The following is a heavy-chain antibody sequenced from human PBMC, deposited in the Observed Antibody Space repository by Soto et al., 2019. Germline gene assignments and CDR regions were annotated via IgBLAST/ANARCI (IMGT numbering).Heavy chain of an antibody. V-gene: IGHV3-53*02. CDR2: IYSDGTT. J-gene: IGHJ4*02. Sequence: EVQLVETGGGLIQPGGSLRLSCAASGFTVSSNYMNWVRQAPGKGLEWVSIIYSDGTTSYADSVKGRFTISRDHFKNTLHLQMNSLRAEDTAVYDCAILSNWGQGTLVTVSS. CDR1: GFTVSSNY. CDR3: AILSN. D-gene: IGHD6-6*01.